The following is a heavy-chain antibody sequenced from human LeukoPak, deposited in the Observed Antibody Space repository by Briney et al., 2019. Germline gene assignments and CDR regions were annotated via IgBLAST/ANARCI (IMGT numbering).Heavy chain of an antibody. D-gene: IGHD3-22*01. J-gene: IGHJ4*02. CDR1: GYTFTAYG. CDR2: ISAYNGNT. V-gene: IGHV1-18*01. CDR3: ARVGYYESSGYYEY. Sequence: ASVKVSCKASGYTFTAYGISWVRQAPGQGLEWMGWISAYNGNTNYAQKFQGRVTMTRDTSISTVYMELSRLRSDDTAVYYCARVGYYESSGYYEYWGQGTLVTVSS.